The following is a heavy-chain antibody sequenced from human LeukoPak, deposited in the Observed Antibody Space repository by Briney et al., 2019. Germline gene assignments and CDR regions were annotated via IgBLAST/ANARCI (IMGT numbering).Heavy chain of an antibody. CDR1: GFSISSGYY. D-gene: IGHD1-26*01. CDR2: IFYSGNT. Sequence: SETLSLTCTVSGFSISSGYYCAWIRQTPGKGVEWIGSIFYSGNTNYNPSLKSRVTISVDKSKNQFSLKLSSVTAADTAVYYCARGSGSYYSGAFNIWGQGAMVTVSS. J-gene: IGHJ3*02. CDR3: ARGSGSYYSGAFNI. V-gene: IGHV4-38-2*02.